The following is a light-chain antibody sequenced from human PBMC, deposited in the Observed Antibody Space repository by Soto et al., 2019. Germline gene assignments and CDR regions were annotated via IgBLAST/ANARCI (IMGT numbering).Light chain of an antibody. J-gene: IGKJ4*01. CDR3: QQYNSFSSLT. CDR1: QSITSW. CDR2: KAS. Sequence: DIQMTQSPSTLSASVGDRVTITCRASQSITSWLAWYQQKAGKAPKLLIYKASSLESGVPSRFSGSGSGTEFTLTISSLQPDDFATYYCQQYNSFSSLTFGGGTKVESK. V-gene: IGKV1-5*03.